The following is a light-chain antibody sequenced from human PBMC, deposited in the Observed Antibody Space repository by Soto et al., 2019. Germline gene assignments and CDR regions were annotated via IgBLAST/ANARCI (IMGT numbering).Light chain of an antibody. CDR2: GVS. CDR3: QQYGNSPFT. CDR1: QSVTSNY. J-gene: IGKJ2*01. Sequence: EIVLTQSPGTLSLSPGERATLFCRASQSVTSNYLAWYQQKPGQAPRLLIYGVSTRATGIPDRFSGSGSGTDFTLTMSRLEPEDFAVYYCQQYGNSPFTFGQGTKLEMK. V-gene: IGKV3-20*01.